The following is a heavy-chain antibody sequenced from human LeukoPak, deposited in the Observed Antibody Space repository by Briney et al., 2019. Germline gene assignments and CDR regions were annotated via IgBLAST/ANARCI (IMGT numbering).Heavy chain of an antibody. V-gene: IGHV4-4*07. CDR3: TRWGSWPYDY. Sequence: SETLSLTCTLSGGSISSFYWGWIRQPAGKGLEWIGRFYITGSTNYNPSLKSRVTISIDTSKNQFSLNLTSVTAADTAVYYCTRWGSWPYDYWGQGTLVTVSS. D-gene: IGHD6-13*01. J-gene: IGHJ4*02. CDR1: GGSISSFY. CDR2: FYITGST.